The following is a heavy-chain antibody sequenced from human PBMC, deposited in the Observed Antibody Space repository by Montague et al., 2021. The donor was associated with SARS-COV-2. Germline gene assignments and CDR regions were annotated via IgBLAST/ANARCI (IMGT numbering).Heavy chain of an antibody. J-gene: IGHJ6*02. V-gene: IGHV4-39*07. Sequence: SETLSLTCTVSGGSISSSSYYWGWIRQPPGKGLEWFGSIYYTGSTYYXXXLESRVTISVDTSKNQFSLKLSSVTAADTAVYYCARDTRIAMLVVVTRYGLDVWGQGTTVTVSS. CDR3: ARDTRIAMLVVVTRYGLDV. CDR2: IYYTGST. CDR1: GGSISSSSYY. D-gene: IGHD3-22*01.